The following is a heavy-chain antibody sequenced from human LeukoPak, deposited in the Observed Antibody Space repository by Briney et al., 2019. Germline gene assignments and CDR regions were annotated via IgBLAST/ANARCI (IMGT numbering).Heavy chain of an antibody. CDR1: GGSFSGYY. J-gene: IGHJ4*02. CDR2: INHSGST. Sequence: SETLSLTCAVYGGSFSGYYWSWIRQPPGKGLEWIGEINHSGSTNYNPSLKSRVTISVDTSKNQFSLKLSSVTAADTAVCYCARAVQGSGTFPLGYWGQGTLVTVSS. V-gene: IGHV4-34*01. D-gene: IGHD3-10*01. CDR3: ARAVQGSGTFPLGY.